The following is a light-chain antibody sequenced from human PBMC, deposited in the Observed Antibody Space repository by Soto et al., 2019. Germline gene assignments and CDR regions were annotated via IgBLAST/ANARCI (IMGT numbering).Light chain of an antibody. V-gene: IGKV1-5*01. J-gene: IGKJ1*01. Sequence: DIQMTQSPSTLSASVGDRVTITCRASQSISSWLAWYQQKPGKAPKLLIYDASSLESGVPSRFSGSGSGTEFTLTISSLQPADFATYYCHQYNSYWTFGQGTKVDIK. CDR3: HQYNSYWT. CDR1: QSISSW. CDR2: DAS.